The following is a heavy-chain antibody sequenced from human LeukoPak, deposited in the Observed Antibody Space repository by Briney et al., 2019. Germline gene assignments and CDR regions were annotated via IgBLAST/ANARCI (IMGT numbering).Heavy chain of an antibody. Sequence: GSSVKVSCKASGGTFSSYAIIWVRQAPGQGLEWMGGIIPIFGTANYAQKFQGRVTITADESTSTAYMELSSLRSEDTAVYYCARDQVRSNIVVVPAAMAYWGQGTLVTVSS. CDR1: GGTFSSYA. V-gene: IGHV1-69*01. CDR3: ARDQVRSNIVVVPAAMAY. D-gene: IGHD2-2*01. CDR2: IIPIFGTA. J-gene: IGHJ4*02.